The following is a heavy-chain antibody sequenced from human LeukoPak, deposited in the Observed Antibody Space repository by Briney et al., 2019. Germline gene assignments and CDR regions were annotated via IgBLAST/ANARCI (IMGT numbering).Heavy chain of an antibody. V-gene: IGHV3-7*01. J-gene: IGHJ4*02. Sequence: GRSLRLSCETSGFTFSHYGMHWVRQASGKGLEWVANIKQDGSEKYYVDSVKGRFTISRDNAKNSLYLQMNSLRAEDTAVYYCARDPFQYSSSWFDYWGQGTLVTVSS. CDR3: ARDPFQYSSSWFDY. CDR2: IKQDGSEK. D-gene: IGHD6-13*01. CDR1: GFTFSHYG.